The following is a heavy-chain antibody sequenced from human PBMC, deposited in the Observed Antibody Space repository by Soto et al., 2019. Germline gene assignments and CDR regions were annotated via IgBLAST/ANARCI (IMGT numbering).Heavy chain of an antibody. J-gene: IGHJ6*02. Sequence: QVQLVESGGGVVQPGRSLRLSCAASGFTFSSYAMHWVRQAPGKGLEWVAVISYDGSNKYYADSVKGRFTISRDNSKNTLYLQMNSLRAEDTAVYYCARDGPICSGGSCYDDYYYYGMDVWGQGTTVTVSS. CDR3: ARDGPICSGGSCYDDYYYYGMDV. D-gene: IGHD2-15*01. V-gene: IGHV3-30-3*01. CDR1: GFTFSSYA. CDR2: ISYDGSNK.